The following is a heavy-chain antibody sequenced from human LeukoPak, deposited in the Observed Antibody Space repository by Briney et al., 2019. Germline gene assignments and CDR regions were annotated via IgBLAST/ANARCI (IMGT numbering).Heavy chain of an antibody. J-gene: IGHJ4*02. V-gene: IGHV3-21*01. Sequence: PGGSLRLSCAASGFSFSTYSMIWVRQAPGKGLEWVSSISSSSDYIYYADSVKGRFTISRDNAKNSLYLQMNSLRAEDTGVYYCARDRYPLGSYAPPFDYWGQGILVTVSS. CDR3: ARDRYPLGSYAPPFDY. CDR2: ISSSSDYI. CDR1: GFSFSTYS. D-gene: IGHD3-16*01.